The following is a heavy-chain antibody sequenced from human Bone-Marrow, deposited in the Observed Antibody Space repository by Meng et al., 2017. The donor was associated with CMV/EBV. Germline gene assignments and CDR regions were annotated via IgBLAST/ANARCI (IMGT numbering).Heavy chain of an antibody. CDR3: ARVLSSSSWLGGVEYYYYGMDV. Sequence: GESLKISCAASGFTFTDYYMSWIRQAPGKGLEWVSYIDVDGDTIFYADSVKGRFTISRDNAKNSLYLQMNSLRAEDTAVYYCARVLSSSSWLGGVEYYYYGMDVWGQGTTVTVSS. CDR2: IDVDGDTI. J-gene: IGHJ6*02. D-gene: IGHD6-6*01. CDR1: GFTFTDYY. V-gene: IGHV3-11*04.